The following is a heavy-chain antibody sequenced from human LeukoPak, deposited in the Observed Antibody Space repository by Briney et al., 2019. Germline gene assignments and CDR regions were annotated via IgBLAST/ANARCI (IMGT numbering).Heavy chain of an antibody. CDR1: GFTFSRYW. J-gene: IGHJ4*02. V-gene: IGHV3-7*05. D-gene: IGHD5-12*01. CDR3: ASIGLEARYSYFDN. CDR2: IKQDGSEK. Sequence: PGGSLRLSCAASGFTFSRYWMSWVRQAPGKGLEWVANIKQDGSEKYYVDSVKGRFTISRDNAKNSLYLQMNSLRAEDTAVYYCASIGLEARYSYFDNWGQGTLATVSS.